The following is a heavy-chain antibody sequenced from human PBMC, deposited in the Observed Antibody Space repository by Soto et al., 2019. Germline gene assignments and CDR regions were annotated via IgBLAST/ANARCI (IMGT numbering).Heavy chain of an antibody. V-gene: IGHV1-8*02. CDR1: GYTFTNND. J-gene: IGHJ5*02. D-gene: IGHD5-18*01. CDR3: ARMESFGSLNWFDP. Sequence: ASVKVSCKASGYTFTNNDVSWVRQATGQGLEWMGWMNPGSGDTGYAQKFQGRVTMTRDISIATAYMGLNSLTSEDTAIYYCARMESFGSLNWFDPWGQGTLVTVSS. CDR2: MNPGSGDT.